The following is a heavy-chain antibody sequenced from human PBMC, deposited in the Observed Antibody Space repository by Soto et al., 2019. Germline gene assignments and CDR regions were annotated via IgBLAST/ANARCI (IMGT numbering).Heavy chain of an antibody. CDR3: AKDKGPGSYTNWCFDV. J-gene: IGHJ2*01. D-gene: IGHD3-10*01. CDR2: IHGSGAIT. V-gene: IGHV3-23*01. CDR1: GLTFSRFA. Sequence: EVQVLQSGGGLVQPGGSLRLSCAASGLTFSRFAMSWVRQAPGKGLEWVATIHGSGAITNYADSVRGRFTISRDNSKDTRYLQLNTRRVEGTAVYYCAKDKGPGSYTNWCFDVWGRGTLVTVSS.